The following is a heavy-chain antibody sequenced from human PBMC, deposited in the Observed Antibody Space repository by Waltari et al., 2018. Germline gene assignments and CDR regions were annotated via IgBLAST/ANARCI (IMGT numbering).Heavy chain of an antibody. D-gene: IGHD7-27*01. Sequence: QVQLQESGPGPVKSSETLSLSCPVSGASLQNYYLTWVRQPPGKGLEYIGYILYTETTVTHYSPSFRGRATILLDMSKNEVYLRLTSMTAADTAVYFCARWGPGAFDIWGRGTLVTASS. J-gene: IGHJ3*02. CDR3: ARWGPGAFDI. CDR2: ILYTETTVT. V-gene: IGHV4-59*13. CDR1: GASLQNYY.